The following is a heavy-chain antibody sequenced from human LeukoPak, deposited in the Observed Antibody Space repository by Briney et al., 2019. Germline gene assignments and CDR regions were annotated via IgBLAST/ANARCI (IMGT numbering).Heavy chain of an antibody. V-gene: IGHV3-53*01. J-gene: IGHJ4*02. CDR1: GLAVSSNY. D-gene: IGHD3-9*01. CDR3: VTESTGTLDY. Sequence: GGSLRLSCAVSGLAVSSNYMSWVRQAPGKGLEWVSVIYSGGNTFYADSVKGRFTISRDNSKNTLYLQMNSLRAEDTAVYYCVTESTGTLDYWGQGILVTVSS. CDR2: IYSGGNT.